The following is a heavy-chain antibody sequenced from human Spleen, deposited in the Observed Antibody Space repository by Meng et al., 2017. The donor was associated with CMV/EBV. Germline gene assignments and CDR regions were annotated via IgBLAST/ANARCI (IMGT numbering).Heavy chain of an antibody. D-gene: IGHD2-8*01. CDR1: SFSGYY. J-gene: IGHJ4*02. CDR2: INHSGST. V-gene: IGHV4-34*01. CDR3: ARPLGYCTNGVCYAEWIY. Sequence: SFSGYYWSWIRQPPGKGLEWIGEINHSGSTNYNPSLKSRVTISVDTSKNQFSLKLSSVTAADTAVYYCARPLGYCTNGVCYAEWIYWGQGTLVTVSS.